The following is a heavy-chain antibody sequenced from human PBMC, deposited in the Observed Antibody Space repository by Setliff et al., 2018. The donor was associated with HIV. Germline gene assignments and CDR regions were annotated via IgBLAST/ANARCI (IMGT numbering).Heavy chain of an antibody. Sequence: GGSLRLSCAASGITFSSFAMSWVRQAPGKGLEWVSAISGSGGRTYYADSVKGRFTISRDNSKNTLYLQMNSLRDEDTAIYYCAKDQGSTWFGPLDSWGQGTLVTVSS. CDR2: ISGSGGRT. CDR3: AKDQGSTWFGPLDS. J-gene: IGHJ4*02. V-gene: IGHV3-23*01. CDR1: GITFSSFA. D-gene: IGHD3-10*01.